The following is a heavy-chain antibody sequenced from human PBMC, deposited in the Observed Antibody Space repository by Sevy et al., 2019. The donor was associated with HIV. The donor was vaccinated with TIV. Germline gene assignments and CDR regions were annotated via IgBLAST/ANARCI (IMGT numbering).Heavy chain of an antibody. Sequence: GGSLRLSCAVSGFNFNIYSMSWVRQAPGKGLEWVSTLSFGCGKLNYADYVKGRFIISRDDSKNTLYLQMNSLRAEDTAVYLCAREGCTRPHDYWGQGTLVTVSS. J-gene: IGHJ4*02. CDR1: GFNFNIYS. CDR3: AREGCTRPHDY. CDR2: LSFGCGKL. D-gene: IGHD2-8*01. V-gene: IGHV3-23*01.